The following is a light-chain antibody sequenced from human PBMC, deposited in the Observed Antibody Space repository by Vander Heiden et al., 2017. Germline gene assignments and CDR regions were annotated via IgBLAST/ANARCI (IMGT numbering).Light chain of an antibody. CDR1: QDIDKY. CDR2: DAS. Sequence: DIQMTPSPSSLSPSVGDRVTITCQANQDIDKYLNWYQQKPRKAPKLLIYDASNLGTGVPSRFSGGGSGTDFTLTISSLQPEDIATYYCQRSDDFPYTFGQGTRLEI. V-gene: IGKV1-33*01. J-gene: IGKJ2*01. CDR3: QRSDDFPYT.